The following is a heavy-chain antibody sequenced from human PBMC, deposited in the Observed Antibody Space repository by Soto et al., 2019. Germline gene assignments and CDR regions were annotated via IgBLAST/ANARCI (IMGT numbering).Heavy chain of an antibody. Sequence: EVQLVESGGGLVKPGGSLRLSCAASGFTFSSYSMNWVRQAPGKGLEWVSSISSSSSYIYYADSVKGRFTISRDNAKNSLYLQMNSLRAEDTAVYYCARSLVVAASGTGYWGQGTLVTVSS. CDR3: ARSLVVAASGTGY. V-gene: IGHV3-21*01. CDR2: ISSSSSYI. J-gene: IGHJ4*02. CDR1: GFTFSSYS. D-gene: IGHD2-15*01.